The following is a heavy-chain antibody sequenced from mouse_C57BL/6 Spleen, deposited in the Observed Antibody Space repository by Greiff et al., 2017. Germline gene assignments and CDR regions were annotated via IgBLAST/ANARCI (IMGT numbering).Heavy chain of an antibody. Sequence: QVQLKQPGAELVRPGSSVKLSCKASGYTFTSYWMHWVKQRPIQGLEWIGNIDPSDSETHYNQKFKDKATLTVDKSSSTAYMQLSSLTSEDSAVYYCARSEYYGSSYFDYWGQGTTLTVSS. J-gene: IGHJ2*01. D-gene: IGHD1-1*01. CDR3: ARSEYYGSSYFDY. CDR1: GYTFTSYW. CDR2: IDPSDSET. V-gene: IGHV1-52*01.